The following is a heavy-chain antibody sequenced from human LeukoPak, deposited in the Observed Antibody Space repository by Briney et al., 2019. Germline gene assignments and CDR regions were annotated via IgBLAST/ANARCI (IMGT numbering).Heavy chain of an antibody. J-gene: IGHJ5*02. V-gene: IGHV4-59*08. CDR1: GGSISSYY. CDR2: IYYSGGT. D-gene: IGHD3-3*01. CDR3: ARAGTDDFWSGYGARRVGWFDP. Sequence: PSETLSLTCTVSGGSISSYYWSWIRQPPGKGLEWIGYIYYSGGTNYNPSLKSRVTISVDTSKNQFSLKLSSVTAADTAVYYCARAGTDDFWSGYGARRVGWFDPWGQGTPVTVSS.